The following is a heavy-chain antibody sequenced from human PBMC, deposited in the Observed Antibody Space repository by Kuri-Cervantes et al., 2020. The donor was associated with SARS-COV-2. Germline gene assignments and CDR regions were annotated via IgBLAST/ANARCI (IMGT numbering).Heavy chain of an antibody. CDR3: ASWGRAVTTVTWVDY. D-gene: IGHD4-17*01. CDR2: ISAYNGNT. Sequence: ASVKVSCKASGYTFTSYGISWVRQAPGQGLEWMGWISAYNGNTNYAQKLQGRVTMTTDTSTSTAYMELRSLRSDDTAVYYCASWGRAVTTVTWVDYWGQGTLVTVSS. J-gene: IGHJ4*02. V-gene: IGHV1-18*01. CDR1: GYTFTSYG.